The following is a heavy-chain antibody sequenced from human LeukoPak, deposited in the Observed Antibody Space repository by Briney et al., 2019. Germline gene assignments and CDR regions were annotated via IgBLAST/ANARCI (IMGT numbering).Heavy chain of an antibody. D-gene: IGHD6-6*01. V-gene: IGHV4-39*07. J-gene: IGHJ4*02. Sequence: SETLSLNCTVSGGSISSSSYYWGWIRQPPGKGLERIGSIYYSGSTYYNPSLKSRVTISVDTSKNQFSLKLSSVTAADTAVYYCARARIAARPLGFDYWGQGTLVTVSS. CDR2: IYYSGST. CDR3: ARARIAARPLGFDY. CDR1: GGSISSSSYY.